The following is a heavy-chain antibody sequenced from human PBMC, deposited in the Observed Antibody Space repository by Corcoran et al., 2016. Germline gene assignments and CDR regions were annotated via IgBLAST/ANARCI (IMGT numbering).Heavy chain of an antibody. V-gene: IGHV3-73*02. J-gene: IGHJ6*02. Sequence: EVQLVESGGDLVQPGGSLRLSCAASGFTFSDSAIHWFRQASGKGLEWVGRIRSRPNSYATAYAASLGGRFTISRDDSKNTAYLQMNSLKTEDTAVYYCTRGIGGYGMDVWGQGTTVTVSS. CDR2: IRSRPNSYAT. CDR3: TRGIGGYGMDV. CDR1: GFTFSDSA. D-gene: IGHD3-16*01.